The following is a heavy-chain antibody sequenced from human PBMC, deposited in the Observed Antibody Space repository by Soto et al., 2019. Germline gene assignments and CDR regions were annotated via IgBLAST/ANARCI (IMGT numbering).Heavy chain of an antibody. CDR3: ARAYSLVTTRYYYYYYYMDV. Sequence: PSETLSLTCAVYGGSFSGYYWSWIRQPPGKGLEWIGEINHSGSTNYNPSLKSRVTISVDTSKNQFSLKLSSVTAADTAVYYCARAYSLVTTRYYYYYYYMDVWGKGTTVTVSS. V-gene: IGHV4-34*01. J-gene: IGHJ6*03. D-gene: IGHD4-4*01. CDR1: GGSFSGYY. CDR2: INHSGST.